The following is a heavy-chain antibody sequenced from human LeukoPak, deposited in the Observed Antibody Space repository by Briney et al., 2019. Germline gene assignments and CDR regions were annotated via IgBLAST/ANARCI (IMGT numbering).Heavy chain of an antibody. D-gene: IGHD6-19*01. CDR3: ARDPVAVAGLPSGAFDI. Sequence: SETLSLTCTVSGGSISSYYWGWIRQPPGKGLEWIGYIYYSGSTNYNPSLKSRVTISVDTSKNQFSLKLSSVTAADTAVYYCARDPVAVAGLPSGAFDIWGQGTMVTVSS. V-gene: IGHV4-59*01. J-gene: IGHJ3*02. CDR2: IYYSGST. CDR1: GGSISSYY.